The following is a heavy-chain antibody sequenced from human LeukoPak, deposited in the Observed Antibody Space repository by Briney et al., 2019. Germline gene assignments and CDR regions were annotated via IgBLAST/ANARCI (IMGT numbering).Heavy chain of an antibody. J-gene: IGHJ5*02. V-gene: IGHV3-9*01. D-gene: IGHD6-19*01. CDR3: AKDVDESVAGNNWFDP. CDR1: GFTFDDFA. CDR2: INWNSDTR. Sequence: GGSLRLSCAASGFTFDDFAMHWVRQAPGKGLEWVSGINWNSDTRAYADSVKGRFTISRDNGKNFVYLQMSSLRAEDTAFYYCAKDVDESVAGNNWFDPWGQGTLVTVSS.